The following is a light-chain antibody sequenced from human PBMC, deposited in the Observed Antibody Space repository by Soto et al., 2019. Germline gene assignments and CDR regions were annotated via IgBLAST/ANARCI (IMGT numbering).Light chain of an antibody. CDR2: DVN. CDR1: SSDVGGYNY. CDR3: ASFTRSVTVV. V-gene: IGLV2-14*03. J-gene: IGLJ2*01. Sequence: QSVLTQPASVSGSPGQSITISCAGTSSDVGGYNYVSWYQQHPGKVPRLIISDVNKRPSGVSDRFSGSKSGNTASLTTSGLQAEDEADYYCASFTRSVTVVFGGGTKLTVL.